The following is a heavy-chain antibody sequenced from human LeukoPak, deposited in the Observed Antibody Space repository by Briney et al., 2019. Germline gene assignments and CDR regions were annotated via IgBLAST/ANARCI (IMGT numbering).Heavy chain of an antibody. CDR2: IYSGGST. D-gene: IGHD4-17*01. Sequence: GGSLRLSCAASGFTVSSNYMSWVRQAPGKGLEWVSVIYSGGSTYYADSVKGRFTISRDNSKNTLYLQMNSLRAEDTAVYYCAKDRSYGWFDYWGQGTLVTVSS. CDR3: AKDRSYGWFDY. J-gene: IGHJ4*02. CDR1: GFTVSSNY. V-gene: IGHV3-53*01.